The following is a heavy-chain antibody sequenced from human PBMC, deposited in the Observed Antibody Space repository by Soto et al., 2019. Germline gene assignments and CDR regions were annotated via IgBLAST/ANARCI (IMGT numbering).Heavy chain of an antibody. CDR2: IYYSGST. J-gene: IGHJ6*02. Sequence: XETLSLTCTVSGCSVSSGSYYWSWIRQPPGKGLEWIGYIYYSGSTNYNPSLKSRVTISVDTSKNQFSLKLSSVTAADTAVYYCARDRKIATTIFGVARPYGMDVWGQGTTVTVSS. CDR1: GCSVSSGSYY. D-gene: IGHD3-3*01. CDR3: ARDRKIATTIFGVARPYGMDV. V-gene: IGHV4-61*01.